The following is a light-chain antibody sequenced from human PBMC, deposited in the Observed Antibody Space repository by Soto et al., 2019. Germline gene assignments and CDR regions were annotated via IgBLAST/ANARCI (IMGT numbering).Light chain of an antibody. Sequence: EIVLTQSPATLSLSPGERATLSCRASQSVSSNLAWYQQQPGQAPTLLIYDAANNATGSPASFSGSRSWTDFTPTISSLLPEDFVVDYCQQRYNCSPHTFGGGTKVEIK. J-gene: IGKJ4*01. CDR3: QQRYNCSPHT. V-gene: IGKV3-11*01. CDR2: DAA. CDR1: QSVSSN.